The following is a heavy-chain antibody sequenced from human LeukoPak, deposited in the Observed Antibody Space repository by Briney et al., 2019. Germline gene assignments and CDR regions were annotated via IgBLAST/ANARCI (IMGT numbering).Heavy chain of an antibody. CDR2: ISYDGSNK. J-gene: IGHJ4*02. CDR1: GFTFSSYA. V-gene: IGHV3-30-3*01. CDR3: ARSDYNDYRGLGF. D-gene: IGHD4-11*01. Sequence: AGGSLRLSCAASGFTFSSYAMHWVRQAPGKGLEWVAVISYDGSNKYYADSVKGRFTISRDNSKNTLYLQMNSLRAEDTAVYYCARSDYNDYRGLGFWGQGTLVTVSS.